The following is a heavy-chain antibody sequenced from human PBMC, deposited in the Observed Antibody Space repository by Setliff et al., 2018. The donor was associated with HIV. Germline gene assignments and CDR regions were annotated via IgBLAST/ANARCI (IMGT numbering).Heavy chain of an antibody. V-gene: IGHV1-18*01. J-gene: IGHJ6*04. D-gene: IGHD3-10*01. CDR3: AREGLWFGDRGFYMDV. CDR1: GYSFTTYG. Sequence: ASVKVSCKASGYSFTTYGVFWVRQAPGQGLEWMGWIGTQNGNTNYAQKFQGRVTMTTDTSTNTAYMELSSLTSDDTAVYYCAREGLWFGDRGFYMDVWGKGTAVTVSS. CDR2: IGTQNGNT.